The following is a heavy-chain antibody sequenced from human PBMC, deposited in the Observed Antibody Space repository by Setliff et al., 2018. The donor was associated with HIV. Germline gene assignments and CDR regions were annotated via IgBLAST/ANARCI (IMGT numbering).Heavy chain of an antibody. CDR1: GYTFTSYY. CDR2: INPSGGST. J-gene: IGHJ6*02. CDR3: ASPIRSRENLYYYGMDV. V-gene: IGHV1-46*01. Sequence: GASVKVSCKASGYTFTSYYMHWVRQAPGQGLEWMGIINPSGGSTSYAQKFQGRVTMTRDTSTSTVYMELSSLRSEDTAVYYCASPIRSRENLYYYGMDVWGQGTTVTVS. D-gene: IGHD2-2*01.